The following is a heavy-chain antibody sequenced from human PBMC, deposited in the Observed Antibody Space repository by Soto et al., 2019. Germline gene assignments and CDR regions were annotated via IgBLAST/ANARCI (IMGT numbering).Heavy chain of an antibody. V-gene: IGHV3-7*01. J-gene: IGHJ6*03. Sequence: PGGSLRLSCVASGSTVSSYWMYWMRQAPGKGLEWVANIKHDGSEKYYVDSVKGRFTISRDNAKNSLYLQMNSLRAEDTAVYHCARSGRGYYYYYDYLDVSGKGTTVTVSS. D-gene: IGHD1-1*01. CDR2: IKHDGSEK. CDR3: ARSGRGYYYYYDYLDV. CDR1: GSTVSSYW.